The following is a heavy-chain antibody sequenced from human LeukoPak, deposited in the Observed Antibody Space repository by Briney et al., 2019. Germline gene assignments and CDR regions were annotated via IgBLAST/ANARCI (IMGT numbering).Heavy chain of an antibody. J-gene: IGHJ6*02. Sequence: SETLSLTCTVSGGSISSYYWSWIRQPPGKGLEWIGYIYYSGSTNYNPSLKSRVTISVDTSKNQFSLKLSSVTAADTAVYYCARGVNSGWSWGKNYYYYGMDVWGQGTTVTVSS. CDR1: GGSISSYY. V-gene: IGHV4-59*01. CDR2: IYYSGST. CDR3: ARGVNSGWSWGKNYYYYGMDV. D-gene: IGHD6-19*01.